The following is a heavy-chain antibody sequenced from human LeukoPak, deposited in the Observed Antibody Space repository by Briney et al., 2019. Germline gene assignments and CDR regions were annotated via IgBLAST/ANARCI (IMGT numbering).Heavy chain of an antibody. J-gene: IGHJ6*02. D-gene: IGHD2-15*01. Sequence: ASVKVSCKASGYTFTSYAMNWVRQAPGQGLEWMGWINTNTGNPTYAQGFTGRFVFSLDTSVSTAYLQISSLKAEDTAVYYCARDGSYCSGGSCYSGNYYYGMDVWGQGTTVTVSS. CDR1: GYTFTSYA. CDR3: ARDGSYCSGGSCYSGNYYYGMDV. V-gene: IGHV7-4-1*02. CDR2: INTNTGNP.